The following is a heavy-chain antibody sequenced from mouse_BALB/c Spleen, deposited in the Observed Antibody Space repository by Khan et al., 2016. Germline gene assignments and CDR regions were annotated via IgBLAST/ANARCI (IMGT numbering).Heavy chain of an antibody. Sequence: EVKLEESGGGLVQPGGSMKLSCVASGFSFSNYWMNWFRQSPEKGLEWFAEIRLKSNNYATHYAESVKGRFTISRDDSKSSVYLQMNNLRAEDTGIYYCTTGCAYWGQGTLVTVAA. CDR2: IRLKSNNYAT. CDR3: TTGCAY. CDR1: GFSFSNYW. V-gene: IGHV6-6*02. J-gene: IGHJ3*01.